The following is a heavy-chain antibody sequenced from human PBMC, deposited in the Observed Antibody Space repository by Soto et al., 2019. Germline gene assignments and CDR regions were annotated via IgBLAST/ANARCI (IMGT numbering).Heavy chain of an antibody. CDR2: ISAYNGNT. J-gene: IGHJ4*02. D-gene: IGHD3-16*02. CDR1: GYTFTSYG. V-gene: IGHV1-18*04. CDR3: ARDAPYHFWGSHRYADDY. Sequence: ASVKVSCKASGYTFTSYGISWVRQAPGQGLEWMGWISAYNGNTNYAQKLQGRVTMTTDTSTSTAYMELRSLRSDDTAVYYCARDAPYHFWGSHRYADDYCGQGPMVIVSS.